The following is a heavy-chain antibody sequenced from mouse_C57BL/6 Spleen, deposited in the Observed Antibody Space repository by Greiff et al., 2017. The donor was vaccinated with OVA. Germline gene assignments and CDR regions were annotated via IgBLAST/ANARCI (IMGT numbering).Heavy chain of an antibody. CDR1: GFSLTSYG. J-gene: IGHJ4*01. Sequence: VQLQQSGPGLVQPSQSLSITCTVSGFSLTSYGVHWVRQSPGKGLEWLGVIWSGGSTDYNAAFISRLSISKDNSKSQVFFKMNSLQADDTAIYYCASHNWDYAMDYWGQGTSVTVSS. CDR2: IWSGGST. V-gene: IGHV2-2*01. D-gene: IGHD4-1*02. CDR3: ASHNWDYAMDY.